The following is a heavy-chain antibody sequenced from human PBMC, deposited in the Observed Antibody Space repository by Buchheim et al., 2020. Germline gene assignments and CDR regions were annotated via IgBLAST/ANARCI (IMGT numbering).Heavy chain of an antibody. CDR2: ISSSSSYI. Sequence: EVQLVESGGGLVKPGGSLRLSCAASGFTFSSYSMNWVRQAPGKELEWVSSISSSSSYIYYADSVKGRFTISRDNAKNSLYLQMNSLRAEDTAVYYCARDGQIAAAGFYYYYGMDVWGQGTT. J-gene: IGHJ6*02. CDR3: ARDGQIAAAGFYYYYGMDV. D-gene: IGHD6-13*01. CDR1: GFTFSSYS. V-gene: IGHV3-21*01.